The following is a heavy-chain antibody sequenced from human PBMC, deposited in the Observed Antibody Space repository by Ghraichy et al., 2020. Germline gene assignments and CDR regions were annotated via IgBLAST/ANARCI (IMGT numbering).Heavy chain of an antibody. CDR3: AKELDPSSSGGPDY. CDR2: ITWDGGST. Sequence: LSLTCAASGFTFEDYTMHWVRQAPGKHLEWVSLITWDGGSTFYADSVEGRFTVSRDNGKNSLYLQMNSLRIEDTALYYCAKELDPSSSGGPDYWGQGTLVTVSS. J-gene: IGHJ4*02. D-gene: IGHD3-22*01. CDR1: GFTFEDYT. V-gene: IGHV3-43*01.